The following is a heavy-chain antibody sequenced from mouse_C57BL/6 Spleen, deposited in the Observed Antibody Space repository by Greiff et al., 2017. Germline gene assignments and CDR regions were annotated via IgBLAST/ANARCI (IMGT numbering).Heavy chain of an antibody. Sequence: EVQLLESGPGLVKPSPSLSLSCSVTGYSFTSGYYWNWIRQFPGNKLEWMVYISYDGSNNYNTSLKNSISFTRDTSKNPFFLKLNSVTTEDTATYYCAREGGSGFAYWGQGTPLTVSA. CDR1: GYSFTSGYY. CDR3: AREGGSGFAY. V-gene: IGHV3-6*01. D-gene: IGHD4-1*01. CDR2: ISYDGSN. J-gene: IGHJ2*01.